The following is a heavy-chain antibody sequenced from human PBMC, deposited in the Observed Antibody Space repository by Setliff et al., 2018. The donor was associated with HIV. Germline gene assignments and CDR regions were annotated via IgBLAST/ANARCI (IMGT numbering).Heavy chain of an antibody. CDR2: IYITEDT. CDR3: ARVSRLHPFDP. V-gene: IGHV4-61*09. Sequence: PSETLSLTCTVSGGSISSGDYYWSWIRQPAGKGLEWIGHIYITEDTDYNPSLKSRVTISVDTSKNQFSLKLTSVTAADTAFYYCARVSRLHPFDPWGQGVLVTVSS. J-gene: IGHJ5*02. CDR1: GGSISSGDYY. D-gene: IGHD2-15*01.